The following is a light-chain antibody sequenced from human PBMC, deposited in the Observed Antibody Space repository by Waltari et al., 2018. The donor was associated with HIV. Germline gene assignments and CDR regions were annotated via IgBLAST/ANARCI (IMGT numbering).Light chain of an antibody. Sequence: SYELPQPSSVSVSPGQTARITCSGDGLAKSYVRWFQQKPGQAPMLVIYKDSERPPGIPERFSGSSAGTTVTLTINGAQVEDEADYYCFSAADNNLGVFGGGTKLTVL. J-gene: IGLJ3*02. CDR1: GLAKSY. CDR2: KDS. CDR3: FSAADNNLGV. V-gene: IGLV3-27*01.